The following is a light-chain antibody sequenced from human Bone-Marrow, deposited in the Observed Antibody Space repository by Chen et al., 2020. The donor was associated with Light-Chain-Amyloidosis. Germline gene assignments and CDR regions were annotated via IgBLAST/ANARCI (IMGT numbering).Light chain of an antibody. J-gene: IGKJ4*01. Sequence: DFQMTQLPSSLSASVGDRVTITCRASQSIANFLNWYQQKPGKAPNLLIYDASSLQRGVPSRFRGSGSGTDFTLTINTLQPEDSATYFCQQSYGMPRSFGRGTKVEIK. CDR3: QQSYGMPRS. CDR2: DAS. CDR1: QSIANF. V-gene: IGKV1-39*01.